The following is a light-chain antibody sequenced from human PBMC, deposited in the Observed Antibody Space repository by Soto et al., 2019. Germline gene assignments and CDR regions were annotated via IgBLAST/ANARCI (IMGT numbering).Light chain of an antibody. CDR2: EGS. CDR3: CSYAGSSTDV. Sequence: QSALTQPASVSGSPGQSITISCTGTSSDVGSYNLVSWYQQHPGKAPKLMIYEGSKRPSGASNRFSGSKSGNTASLTISGLQAEDEADYYCCSYAGSSTDVFGTGTKVTVL. CDR1: SSDVGSYNL. J-gene: IGLJ1*01. V-gene: IGLV2-23*01.